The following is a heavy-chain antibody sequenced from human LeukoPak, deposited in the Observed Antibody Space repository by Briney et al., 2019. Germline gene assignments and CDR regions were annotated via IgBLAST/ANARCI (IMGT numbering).Heavy chain of an antibody. CDR3: ATIYSSGWYLKRTDY. CDR2: IYTSGST. CDR1: GGSISSGSYY. V-gene: IGHV4-61*02. J-gene: IGHJ4*02. D-gene: IGHD6-19*01. Sequence: SETLSLTCTVSGGSISSGSYYWSWIRQPAGKGLEWIGRIYTSGSTKYNPSLKSRVTISVDRSKNQFSLKLSSVTAADTAVYYCATIYSSGWYLKRTDYWGQGTLVTVSS.